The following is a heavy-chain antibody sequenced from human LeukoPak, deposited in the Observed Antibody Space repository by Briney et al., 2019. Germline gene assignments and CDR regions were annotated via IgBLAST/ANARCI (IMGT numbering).Heavy chain of an antibody. CDR3: ARDGASYYDH. Sequence: GSLRLSCAASGFTFSSYSMNWVRQAPGKGLEWLGEIFYTGSPNYNPSFKSRITMSVDKSNNQFSLILTSVTVADTAVYYCARDGASYYDHWGQGILVTVTS. V-gene: IGHV4-4*02. J-gene: IGHJ5*02. D-gene: IGHD3-10*01. CDR1: GFTFSSYSM. CDR2: IFYTGSP.